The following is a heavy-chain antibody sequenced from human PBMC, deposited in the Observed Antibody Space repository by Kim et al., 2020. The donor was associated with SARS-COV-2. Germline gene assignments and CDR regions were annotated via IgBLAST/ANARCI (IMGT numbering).Heavy chain of an antibody. Sequence: GGSLRLSCVASGFTFSNYEMNWVRQTPGKGLEWISYIDSGGGNIHYADAVKGQFTISRDDAKNSLYLQMNSLRAEDTAVYHCARWDAVTTSIDYWGQGTL. D-gene: IGHD4-17*01. V-gene: IGHV3-48*03. CDR3: ARWDAVTTSIDY. CDR1: GFTFSNYE. CDR2: IDSGGGNI. J-gene: IGHJ4*02.